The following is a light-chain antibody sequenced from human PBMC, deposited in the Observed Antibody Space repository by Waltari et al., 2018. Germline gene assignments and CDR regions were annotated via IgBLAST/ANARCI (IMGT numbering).Light chain of an antibody. J-gene: IGLJ3*02. Sequence: QSALTQPAAVSGSPGQSVTISCTGASSDIGRYAIVSWYQQHPGNAPKLVISDVSKRPSGVSDRFSGSKSGDTASLTISGLQFEDEADYYCCSYAGNYVWVFGGGTRLTVL. CDR3: CSYAGNYVWV. CDR2: DVS. CDR1: SSDIGRYAI. V-gene: IGLV2-23*02.